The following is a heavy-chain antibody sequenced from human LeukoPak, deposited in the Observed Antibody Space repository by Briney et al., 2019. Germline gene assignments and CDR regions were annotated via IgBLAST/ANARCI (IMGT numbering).Heavy chain of an antibody. CDR3: ARLGYCSSTSCWGYYYYMDV. Sequence: PLETLSLTCAVYGGSFSGYYWSWIRQPPGKGLEWIGEINHSGSTNYNPSLKSRVTISVDTSKNQFSLKLSSVTAADTAVYYCARLGYCSSTSCWGYYYYMDVWGKGTTVTVSS. CDR1: GGSFSGYY. V-gene: IGHV4-34*01. D-gene: IGHD2-2*01. CDR2: INHSGST. J-gene: IGHJ6*03.